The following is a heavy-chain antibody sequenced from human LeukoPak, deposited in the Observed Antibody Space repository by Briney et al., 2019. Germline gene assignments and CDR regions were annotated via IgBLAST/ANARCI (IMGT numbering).Heavy chain of an antibody. CDR3: ARGRDSSGQIDY. Sequence: SVKVSCKASGGTFSSYAISWVRQAPGQGLEWMGGIIPIFGTANYAQKFQGRVTITADKSTSTAYMELSSLRSEDTAVYYCARGRDSSGQIDYWGQGTLVTVSS. J-gene: IGHJ4*02. D-gene: IGHD6-19*01. CDR1: GGTFSSYA. CDR2: IIPIFGTA. V-gene: IGHV1-69*06.